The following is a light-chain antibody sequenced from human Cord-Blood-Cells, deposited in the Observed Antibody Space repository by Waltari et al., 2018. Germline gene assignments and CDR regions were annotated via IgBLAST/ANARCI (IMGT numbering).Light chain of an antibody. V-gene: IGLV2-14*01. Sequence: QPDMTQPAYVSGSPGQSVCIPYTRTSRDVGDDNYVSWYQQHPGKAPKLMIYDVSNRPSGVSNRFSGSKSGNTASLTISGLQAEDDADYYCISYTSSSTLVFGGGTKLTVL. CDR1: SRDVGDDNY. J-gene: IGLJ2*01. CDR3: ISYTSSSTLV. CDR2: DVS.